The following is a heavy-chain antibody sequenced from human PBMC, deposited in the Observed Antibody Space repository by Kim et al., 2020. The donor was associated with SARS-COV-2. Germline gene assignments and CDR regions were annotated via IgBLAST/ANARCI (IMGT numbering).Heavy chain of an antibody. CDR3: ARAGHYDSDGYLRDFDY. V-gene: IGHV3-11*06. D-gene: IGHD3-22*01. J-gene: IGHJ4*02. Sequence: SVKGRFTISRDNAENSLFRQMYSLRADDTAVYYCARAGHYDSDGYLRDFDYWGQGTLVAVSS.